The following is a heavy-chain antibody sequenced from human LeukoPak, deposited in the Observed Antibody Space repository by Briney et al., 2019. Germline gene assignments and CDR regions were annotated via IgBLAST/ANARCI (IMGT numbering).Heavy chain of an antibody. CDR1: GFTFSSYS. Sequence: PGGSLRLSCAASGFTFSSYSMNWVRQAPGKGLEWVSYISSSSSTIYYADSVKGRFTISRDNAKNSLYLQMNSLRDADTAVYYCARDPDCGGDCSDAFDIWGQGTMVTVFS. V-gene: IGHV3-48*02. CDR2: ISSSSSTI. D-gene: IGHD2-21*02. J-gene: IGHJ3*02. CDR3: ARDPDCGGDCSDAFDI.